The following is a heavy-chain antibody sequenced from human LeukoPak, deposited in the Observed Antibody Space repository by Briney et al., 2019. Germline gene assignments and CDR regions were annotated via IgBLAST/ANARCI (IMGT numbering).Heavy chain of an antibody. CDR3: AREAYYDILTGYKQNWFDP. D-gene: IGHD3-9*01. CDR2: ISSTSYYI. CDR1: GFTFSNYY. V-gene: IGHV3-21*01. Sequence: GGSLRLSCAASGFTFSNYYMNWVRQAPGKGLEWVSSISSTSYYIYYADSVKGRFTISRDNAKNSLYLQMNSLRAEDTAVYYCAREAYYDILTGYKQNWFDPWGQGTLVTVSS. J-gene: IGHJ5*02.